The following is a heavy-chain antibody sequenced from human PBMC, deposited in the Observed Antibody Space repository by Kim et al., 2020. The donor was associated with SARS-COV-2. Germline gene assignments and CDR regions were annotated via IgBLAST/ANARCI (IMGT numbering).Heavy chain of an antibody. CDR1: GYSFTSYW. V-gene: IGHV5-51*01. J-gene: IGHJ4*02. D-gene: IGHD2-15*01. CDR2: IYPGDSDT. CDR3: ARQEKYCSGGSCYPWYFDY. Sequence: GESLKISCKGSGYSFTSYWIGWVRQMPGKGLEWMGIIYPGDSDTRYSPSFQGQVTISADKSISTAYLQWSSLKASDTAMYYCARQEKYCSGGSCYPWYFDYWGQGTLVTVSS.